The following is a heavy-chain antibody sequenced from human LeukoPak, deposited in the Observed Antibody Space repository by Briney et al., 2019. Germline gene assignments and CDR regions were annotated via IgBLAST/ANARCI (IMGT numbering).Heavy chain of an antibody. CDR2: ISSSSSRR. Sequence: PGGSLRLSCAASGFTFSGFAMNWVRQAPGKGLEGVSYISSSSSRRDYADSVKGRFTISRDNATNSLYLQMNSLRDDDTAVYYCARETVGADSFFDYWGQGTLVTVSS. D-gene: IGHD4-23*01. J-gene: IGHJ4*02. CDR1: GFTFSGFA. V-gene: IGHV3-48*02. CDR3: ARETVGADSFFDY.